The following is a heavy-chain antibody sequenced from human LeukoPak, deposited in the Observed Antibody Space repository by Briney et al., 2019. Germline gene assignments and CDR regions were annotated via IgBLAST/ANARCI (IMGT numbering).Heavy chain of an antibody. J-gene: IGHJ4*02. CDR1: GFTFSTYW. D-gene: IGHD2/OR15-2a*01. V-gene: IGHV3-74*01. Sequence: GGSLRLSCAASGFTFSTYWMHWVRQAPGTGLVWVSRINDDGSTTTYADSVKGRFTISRDNAKSTLYLQVNSLRVEDAAVYYCARVVLSGAYQIDFWGQGTLVTVSS. CDR2: INDDGSTT. CDR3: ARVVLSGAYQIDF.